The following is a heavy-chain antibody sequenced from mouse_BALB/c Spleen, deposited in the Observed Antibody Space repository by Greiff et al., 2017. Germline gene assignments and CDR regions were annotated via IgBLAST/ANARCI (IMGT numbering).Heavy chain of an antibody. J-gene: IGHJ3*01. CDR1: GFNIKDTY. Sequence: VHVKQSGAELVKPGASVKLSCTASGFNIKDTYMHWVKQRPEQGLEWIGRIDPANGNTKYDPKFQGKATITADTSSNTAYLQLSSLTSEDTAVYYCARSYYYGSSWGFAYWGQGTLVTVSA. D-gene: IGHD1-1*01. V-gene: IGHV14-3*02. CDR3: ARSYYYGSSWGFAY. CDR2: IDPANGNT.